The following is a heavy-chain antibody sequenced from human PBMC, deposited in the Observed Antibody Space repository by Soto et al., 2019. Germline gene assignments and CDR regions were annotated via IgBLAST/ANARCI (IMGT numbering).Heavy chain of an antibody. Sequence: SETLSLTCAVSGGSISSSNWWSWVRQPPGKGLEWIGEIYHSGSTNYNPSLKSRVTISVDRSKNQFSLKLSSVTAADTAVYYCARVVPADPYYYYYGMDVWGPGTTVTV. J-gene: IGHJ6*02. V-gene: IGHV4-4*02. CDR2: IYHSGST. CDR3: ARVVPADPYYYYYGMDV. CDR1: GGSISSSNW. D-gene: IGHD2-2*01.